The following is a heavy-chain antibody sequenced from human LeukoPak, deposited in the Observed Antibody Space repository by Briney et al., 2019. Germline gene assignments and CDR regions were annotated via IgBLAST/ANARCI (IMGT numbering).Heavy chain of an antibody. CDR3: AKVRMATTHFDY. D-gene: IGHD5-12*01. CDR2: ISGSGGST. Sequence: GRSLRLSCAASGFTFSSYAMSWVRQAPGKGLEWVSAISGSGGSTYYADSVKGRFTISRDNSKNTLYLQMNSLRAEDTAVYYCAKVRMATTHFDYWGQGTLVTVSS. J-gene: IGHJ4*02. CDR1: GFTFSSYA. V-gene: IGHV3-23*01.